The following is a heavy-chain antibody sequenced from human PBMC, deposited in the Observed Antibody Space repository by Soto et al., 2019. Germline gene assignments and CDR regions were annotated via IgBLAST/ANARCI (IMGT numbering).Heavy chain of an antibody. V-gene: IGHV1-69*02. CDR2: VNPIVSMS. Sequence: KVSCKASGDTFNFYSINWVRQAPGLGLEWMGRVNPIVSMSNYAQRFQGRVTMTADKSTSTAYMELSGLRSEDTAIYYCATSYGSGYRAFDYWGRGTLVTVSS. D-gene: IGHD3-10*01. CDR1: GDTFNFYS. CDR3: ATSYGSGYRAFDY. J-gene: IGHJ4*02.